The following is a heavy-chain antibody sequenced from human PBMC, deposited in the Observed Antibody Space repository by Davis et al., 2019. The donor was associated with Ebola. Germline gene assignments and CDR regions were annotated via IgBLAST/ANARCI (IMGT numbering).Heavy chain of an antibody. D-gene: IGHD2-2*02. J-gene: IGHJ5*02. CDR2: IKSKTDGGTT. CDR3: TTEGHIVVVPAAIRDGNWFDP. CDR1: GFTFSNAW. V-gene: IGHV3-15*01. Sequence: GESLKISCAASGFTFSNAWMSWVRQAPGKGLEWVGRIKSKTDGGTTDYAAPVKGRFTISRDDSKNTLYLQMNSLKTEDTAVYYCTTEGHIVVVPAAIRDGNWFDPWGQGTLVTVSS.